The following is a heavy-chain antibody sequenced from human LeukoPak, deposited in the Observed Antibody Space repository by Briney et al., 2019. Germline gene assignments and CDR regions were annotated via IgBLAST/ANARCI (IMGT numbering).Heavy chain of an antibody. D-gene: IGHD3-22*01. Sequence: GGSLRLSCAASGFTFSSYWMHWVRQIPGKGLVWVSRIKSDGSTNYADSVKGRFTISRDNAKNTLSLQMNSLRAEDTGVYYCARAPSEIGGYYPEYFRHWGQGTLVTVSS. V-gene: IGHV3-74*01. CDR2: IKSDGST. CDR3: ARAPSEIGGYYPEYFRH. J-gene: IGHJ1*01. CDR1: GFTFSSYW.